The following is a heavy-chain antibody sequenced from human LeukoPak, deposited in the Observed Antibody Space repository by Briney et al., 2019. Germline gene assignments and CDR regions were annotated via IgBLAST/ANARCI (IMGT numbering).Heavy chain of an antibody. V-gene: IGHV3-21*01. CDR2: ISSSSSYI. Sequence: GGSLRLSCAASGFTFSSYSMNWVRQAPGKGLEWVSSISSSSSYIYYADSVKGRFTISRDNAKNSLYLQMNSLRAEDTAVYYCARGEMATTSSDYWGQGTLVTVSS. CDR1: GFTFSSYS. D-gene: IGHD5-24*01. CDR3: ARGEMATTSSDY. J-gene: IGHJ4*02.